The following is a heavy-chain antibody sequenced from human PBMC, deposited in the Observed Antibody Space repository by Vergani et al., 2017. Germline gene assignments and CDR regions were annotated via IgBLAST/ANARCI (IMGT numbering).Heavy chain of an antibody. CDR1: GGTFSSYA. D-gene: IGHD2-2*01. J-gene: IGHJ6*03. CDR2: IIPIFGTA. Sequence: QVQLVQSGAEVKKPGSSVKVSCKASGGTFSSYAISWVRQAPGQGLEWMGGIIPIFGTANYAQKFQGRVTITADESTSTAYMELSSLRSEDTAVYYCARSPRGQLLHGPEYYYDYMDVWGKGTTVTVSS. CDR3: ARSPRGQLLHGPEYYYDYMDV. V-gene: IGHV1-69*01.